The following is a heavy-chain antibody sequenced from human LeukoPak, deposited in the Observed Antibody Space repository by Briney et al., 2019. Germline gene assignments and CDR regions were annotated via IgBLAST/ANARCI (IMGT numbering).Heavy chain of an antibody. V-gene: IGHV3-11*04. CDR1: GFTFSDYY. D-gene: IGHD3-3*01. CDR2: ISSSGSTI. Sequence: GGSLRLSCAASGFTFSDYYMSWIRQAPGKGLEWVSYISSSGSTIYYADSVKGRFTISRDNAKNSLYLQMNSLRAEDTAVYYCAREDYTYDFWSGYYTDYYYGMDVWGQGTTVTVSS. CDR3: AREDYTYDFWSGYYTDYYYGMDV. J-gene: IGHJ6*02.